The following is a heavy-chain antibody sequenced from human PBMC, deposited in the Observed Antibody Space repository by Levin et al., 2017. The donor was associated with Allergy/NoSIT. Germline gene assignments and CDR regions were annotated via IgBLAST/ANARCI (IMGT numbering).Heavy chain of an antibody. CDR2: IYPGDSDT. CDR1: GYSFTSYW. V-gene: IGHV5-51*01. Sequence: GASVKVSCQGSGYSFTSYWIGWVRQMPGKGLEWMGIIYPGDSDTRYSPSFQGQVTISADKSISTAYLQWSSLKASDTAIYYCARRGTRDYYYYMDGWGKGTTVTVSS. D-gene: IGHD1-1*01. CDR3: ARRGTRDYYYYMDG. J-gene: IGHJ6*03.